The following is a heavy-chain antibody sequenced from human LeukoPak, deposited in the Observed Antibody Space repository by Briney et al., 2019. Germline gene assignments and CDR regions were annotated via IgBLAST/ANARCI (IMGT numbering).Heavy chain of an antibody. CDR3: ARVWIDYYDSSGYYIDY. CDR2: IYYSGST. CDR1: GGSISSYY. D-gene: IGHD3-22*01. Sequence: SETLSLTCTVSGGSISSYYWSWIRQPPGKGLEWIGYIYYSGSTNYNPSLKSRVTISVDTSKNQFSLKLSSVTAADTAVYYCARVWIDYYDSSGYYIDYWGQGTLVTVSS. J-gene: IGHJ4*02. V-gene: IGHV4-59*01.